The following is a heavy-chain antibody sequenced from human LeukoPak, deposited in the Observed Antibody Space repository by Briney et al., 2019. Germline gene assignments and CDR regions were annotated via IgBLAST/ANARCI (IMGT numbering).Heavy chain of an antibody. J-gene: IGHJ4*02. CDR2: FDPEGGET. D-gene: IGHD3-3*01. CDR1: GYTLTELS. V-gene: IGHV1-24*01. Sequence: ASVKVSCKVSGYTLTELSMHWVRQAPGKGLEWMGGFDPEGGETIYAQKFQGRVTMTEDTSTDTAYMELSSLRSEDTAVYYCATNPVTYYDFWSGDYWGQGTLVTVSS. CDR3: ATNPVTYYDFWSGDY.